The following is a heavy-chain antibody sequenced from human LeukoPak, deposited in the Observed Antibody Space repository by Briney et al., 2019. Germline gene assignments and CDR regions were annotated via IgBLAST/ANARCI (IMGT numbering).Heavy chain of an antibody. V-gene: IGHV4-59*08. J-gene: IGHJ4*02. CDR3: ARHLYESRGQTSFDY. CDR2: ISYSGST. D-gene: IGHD3-22*01. CDR1: GGSISRYY. Sequence: PSETLSLTCTVSGGSISRYYWSWIRQPPGKGLEWMGYISYSGSTNYNPSLKSRVTISVDTSQNQFSLKLSSVTAADTAMYYCARHLYESRGQTSFDYWGQGTLVTVSS.